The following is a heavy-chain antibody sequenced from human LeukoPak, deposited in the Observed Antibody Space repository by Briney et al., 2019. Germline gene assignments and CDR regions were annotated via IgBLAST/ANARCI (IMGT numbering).Heavy chain of an antibody. Sequence: PSQTLSLTCTVSGGSISSGSYYWSWIRQPAGKGLEWIGRIYTSGSTNYNPSLKSRVTISVDTSKNQFSLKLSSVTAADMAVYYCARDRNDFWSGYYRYWGQGTLVTVSS. CDR3: ARDRNDFWSGYYRY. V-gene: IGHV4-61*02. CDR1: GGSISSGSYY. CDR2: IYTSGST. J-gene: IGHJ4*02. D-gene: IGHD3-3*01.